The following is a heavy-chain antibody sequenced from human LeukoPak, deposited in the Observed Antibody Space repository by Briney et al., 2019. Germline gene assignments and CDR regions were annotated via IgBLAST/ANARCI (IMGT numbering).Heavy chain of an antibody. D-gene: IGHD3-22*01. CDR2: IYTSGST. J-gene: IGHJ4*02. CDR3: ARSNYYDSSGYSDY. V-gene: IGHV4-4*07. CDR1: GGSISSYY. Sequence: PSETLSLTCTVSGGSISSYYWSWIRQPAGKGLEWIGRIYTSGSTNYNPSLKSRVTMSVDTSKNHFSLKLSSVTAADTAVYYCARSNYYDSSGYSDYWGQGTLVTVSS.